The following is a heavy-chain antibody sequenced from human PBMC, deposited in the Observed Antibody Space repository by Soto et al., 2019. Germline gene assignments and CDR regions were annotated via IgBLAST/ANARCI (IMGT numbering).Heavy chain of an antibody. CDR2: INHSGST. D-gene: IGHD2-15*01. V-gene: IGHV4-34*01. CDR1: GGSFSGYY. J-gene: IGHJ4*02. CDR3: ARRRLGCSGGGCHFGN. Sequence: QVQLQQWGAGLLKPSETLSLTCAVYGGSFSGYYWSWIRQPPGKGLEWIGEINHSGSTNYNPSLKSRVTISVDTSKNQFSLKLSSVTAADTAVYYCARRRLGCSGGGCHFGNWGQGTLVTVSS.